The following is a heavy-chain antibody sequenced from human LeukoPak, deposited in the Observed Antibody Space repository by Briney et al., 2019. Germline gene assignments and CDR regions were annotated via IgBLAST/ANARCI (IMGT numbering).Heavy chain of an antibody. J-gene: IGHJ4*02. CDR2: ISGSGGST. CDR3: AKPSGIAVAGTSPG. CDR1: GXAFSSYA. V-gene: IGHV3-23*01. Sequence: PGGSLRLSCAASGXAFSSYAMSWVRQAPGKGLEWVSAISGSGGSTYYADSVKGRFTISRDNSKNTLYLQMNSLRAEDTAVYYCAKPSGIAVAGTSPGWGQGTLVTVSS. D-gene: IGHD6-19*01.